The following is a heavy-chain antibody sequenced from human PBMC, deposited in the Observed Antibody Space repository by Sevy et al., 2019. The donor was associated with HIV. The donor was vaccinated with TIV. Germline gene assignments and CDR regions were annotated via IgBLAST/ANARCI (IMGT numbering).Heavy chain of an antibody. Sequence: GGSLRLSCAASEFIFSGYWMSWVRQAPGRGLEWVANIKQDGSEIYYGDSVKGRFTISRDNAKNSLYLQMNSLRVEDTGVYYCARDSAMTKDSWGQGTLVTVSS. D-gene: IGHD4-17*01. V-gene: IGHV3-7*01. CDR1: EFIFSGYW. J-gene: IGHJ4*02. CDR2: IKQDGSEI. CDR3: ARDSAMTKDS.